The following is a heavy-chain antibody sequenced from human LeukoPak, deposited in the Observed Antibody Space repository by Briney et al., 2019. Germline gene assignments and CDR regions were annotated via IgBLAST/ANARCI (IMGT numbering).Heavy chain of an antibody. CDR1: GFTFSSYS. Sequence: PGRSLRLSCAASGFTFSSYSMNSVRQAPGKGLEWVSSISSSSSYIYYADSVKGRFTISRDNAKNSLYLQMNSLRAEDTAVYYCARVKDSGYDPYYYYGMDVWGKGTTVTVSS. J-gene: IGHJ6*04. CDR3: ARVKDSGYDPYYYYGMDV. D-gene: IGHD5-12*01. CDR2: ISSSSSYI. V-gene: IGHV3-21*01.